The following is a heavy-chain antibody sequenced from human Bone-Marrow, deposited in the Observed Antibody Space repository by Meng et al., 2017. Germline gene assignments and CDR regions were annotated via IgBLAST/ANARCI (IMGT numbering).Heavy chain of an antibody. CDR1: GFTFSSYS. V-gene: IGHV3-21*01. CDR2: ISSSSSYI. CDR3: ARDARFGELVCDY. Sequence: VGLVVSGGGLVQPGGSLRLSFAASGFTFSSYSMNWVRQAPGKGLEWVSSISSSSSYIYYADSVKGRFTISRDNAKNSLYLQMNSLRAEDTAVYYCARDARFGELVCDYWGQGTLVTVSS. D-gene: IGHD3-10*01. J-gene: IGHJ4*02.